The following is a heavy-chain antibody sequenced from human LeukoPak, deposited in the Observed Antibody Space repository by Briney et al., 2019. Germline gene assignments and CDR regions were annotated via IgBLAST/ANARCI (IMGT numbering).Heavy chain of an antibody. CDR2: IYYNEYT. Sequence: PSETLSLTCTVSGGSMKNYYWSWIRQSPGKGLEWIGYIYYNEYTNYNPSLKSRVTISVDTSKNQFSLKLNSVTAADTAVYYCARADYSDYNTDIDYWGQGTLVTVSS. J-gene: IGHJ4*02. CDR1: GGSMKNYY. D-gene: IGHD4-11*01. V-gene: IGHV4-59*01. CDR3: ARADYSDYNTDIDY.